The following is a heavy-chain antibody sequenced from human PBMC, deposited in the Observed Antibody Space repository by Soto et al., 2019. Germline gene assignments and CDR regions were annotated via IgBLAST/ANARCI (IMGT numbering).Heavy chain of an antibody. CDR2: IRSKAYGGTT. CDR3: TRREWELHAFDI. V-gene: IGHV3-49*03. Sequence: SLRLSCTASGFTFVDYAMSWFRQAPGKGLEWVGFIRSKAYGGTTEYAASVKGRFTISRDDSKSIAYLQMNSLKTEDTAVYYCTRREWELHAFDIWGQGTMVTVSS. CDR1: GFTFVDYA. J-gene: IGHJ3*02. D-gene: IGHD1-26*01.